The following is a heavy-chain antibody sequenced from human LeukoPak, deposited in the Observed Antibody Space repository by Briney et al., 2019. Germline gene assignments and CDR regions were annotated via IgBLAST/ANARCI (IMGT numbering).Heavy chain of an antibody. CDR1: GFTFSSYS. J-gene: IGHJ6*03. CDR2: ISSSSSYI. CDR3: AKEGYSRGYYSYYYMDV. D-gene: IGHD6-13*01. V-gene: IGHV3-21*01. Sequence: GGSVRLSCAASGFTFSSYSMNWVRQAPGKGLEWVSSISSSSSYIYYADSVKGRFTISRDNAKNTVYVQMNSLRAEDTAVYYCAKEGYSRGYYSYYYMDVWGKGTTVTVSS.